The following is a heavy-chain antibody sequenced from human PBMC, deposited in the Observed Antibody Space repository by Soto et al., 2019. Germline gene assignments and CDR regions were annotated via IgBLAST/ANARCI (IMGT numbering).Heavy chain of an antibody. V-gene: IGHV5-51*01. CDR1: GYNFINYW. Sequence: PGESLKISCKGSGYNFINYWIAWVRQPPGKGLEWMGIIYPDDSQARYSPSFQGQVIISADKSLSTAYLQWISLKASDSGMYYRARLISARGGKTYGGIAFDFWGQGSLVTVSS. CDR3: ARLISARGGKTYGGIAFDF. D-gene: IGHD4-17*01. CDR2: IYPDDSQA. J-gene: IGHJ4*02.